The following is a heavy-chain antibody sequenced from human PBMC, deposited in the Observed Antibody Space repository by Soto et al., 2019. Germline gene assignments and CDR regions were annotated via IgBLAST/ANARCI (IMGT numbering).Heavy chain of an antibody. CDR2: INPKSGGT. V-gene: IGHV1-2*04. Sequence: QVQLVQSGAEVKKPGASVKVSCKASGYSFTDYHIHWVRQAPGQGLEWLGRINPKSGGTSTAQKFQGWVTMTTDTSISTASMELTRLTSDDTAIYYCARGDSTDCSNGVCSFFYNHGMDGWGQGTTVTVSS. J-gene: IGHJ6*02. D-gene: IGHD2-8*01. CDR1: GYSFTDYH. CDR3: ARGDSTDCSNGVCSFFYNHGMDG.